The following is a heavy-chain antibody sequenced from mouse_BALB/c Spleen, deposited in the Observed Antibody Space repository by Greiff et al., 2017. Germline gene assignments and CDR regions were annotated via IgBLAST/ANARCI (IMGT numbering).Heavy chain of an antibody. CDR3: AREGLRPYYYAMDY. Sequence: VQLQQSGPELVKPGASVKIPCKASGYTFTDYNMDWVKQSHGKSLEWIGDINPNNGGTIYNQKFKGKATLTVDKSSSTAYMELRSLTSEDTAVYYCAREGLRPYYYAMDYWGQGTSVTVSS. V-gene: IGHV1-18*01. CDR1: GYTFTDYN. D-gene: IGHD2-2*01. J-gene: IGHJ4*01. CDR2: INPNNGGT.